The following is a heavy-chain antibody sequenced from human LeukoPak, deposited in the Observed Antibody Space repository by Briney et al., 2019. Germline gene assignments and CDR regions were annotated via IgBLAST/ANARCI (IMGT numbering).Heavy chain of an antibody. D-gene: IGHD6-19*01. CDR2: IYPGDSDT. Sequence: GEALKISCKGSGYIFTNYWIGWVRQMPGKGLEWMGIIYPGDSDTRYRPSFQGQVTISADKSITTAYLQWSSLKASDTAMYYCARCSLVAGNCRNFDYWGQGTLVTVSS. J-gene: IGHJ4*02. V-gene: IGHV5-51*01. CDR1: GYIFTNYW. CDR3: ARCSLVAGNCRNFDY.